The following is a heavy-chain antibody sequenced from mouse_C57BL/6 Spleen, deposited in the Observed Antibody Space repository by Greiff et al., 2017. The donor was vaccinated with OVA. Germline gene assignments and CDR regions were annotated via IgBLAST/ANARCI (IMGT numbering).Heavy chain of an antibody. Sequence: VQLQQSGAELAKPGASVKLSCKASGYTFTSYWMHWVKQRPGQGLEWIGYINPSSGYTKYNPKFKDKATLTADKYSSTAYMQLSSLTYEDSAVYYCARADSSELPFDYWGQGTTLTVSS. CDR1: GYTFTSYW. D-gene: IGHD3-2*02. CDR3: ARADSSELPFDY. CDR2: INPSSGYT. J-gene: IGHJ2*01. V-gene: IGHV1-7*01.